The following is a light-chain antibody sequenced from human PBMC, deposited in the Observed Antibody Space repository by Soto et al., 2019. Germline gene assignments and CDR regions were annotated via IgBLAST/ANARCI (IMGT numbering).Light chain of an antibody. V-gene: IGKV3-15*01. Sequence: EIVMTQSPATLSVSLGERATLSCRASQSVSSNLAWYRHKPGQSPTLLIYGASIRATGVPARFSGSGSGTEFTLSISSLQSEDFAVYYCQQYNNWPSGKTFGQGTRLEI. CDR3: QQYNNWPSGKT. CDR1: QSVSSN. CDR2: GAS. J-gene: IGKJ2*01.